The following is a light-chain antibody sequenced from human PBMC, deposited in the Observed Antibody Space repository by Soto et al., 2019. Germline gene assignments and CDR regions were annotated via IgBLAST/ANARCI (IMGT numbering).Light chain of an antibody. Sequence: QSALTQPASVSGSPGQSITISCTGTSSDIGSNNYVSWFQQRPGKAPTLIIYKVSNRPSGVSNHFSGSKSGNTASLTISGLLPEDEAEYYCSSYTTTTRLFGGGTKLTVL. V-gene: IGLV2-14*01. J-gene: IGLJ3*02. CDR1: SSDIGSNNY. CDR3: SSYTTTTRL. CDR2: KVS.